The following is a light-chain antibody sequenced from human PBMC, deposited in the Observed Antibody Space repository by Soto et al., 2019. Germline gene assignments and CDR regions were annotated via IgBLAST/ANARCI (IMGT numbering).Light chain of an antibody. CDR2: DAS. Sequence: EIVMTQSPATLSVSPGERATLSCRASQSVSSNLAWYQQQPGQAPRLLIYDASTRATGIPARFSGRGSGTEFTLTISSLQSEDFVVYYCQQYNNSPATFGQGTKVEIK. J-gene: IGKJ1*01. V-gene: IGKV3-15*01. CDR1: QSVSSN. CDR3: QQYNNSPAT.